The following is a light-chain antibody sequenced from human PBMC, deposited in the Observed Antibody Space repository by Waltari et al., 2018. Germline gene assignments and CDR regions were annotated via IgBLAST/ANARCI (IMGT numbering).Light chain of an antibody. J-gene: IGLJ3*02. CDR3: QTGGHGTWV. CDR1: SGHSSNV. V-gene: IGLV4-69*01. CDR2: VNSDGSH. Sequence: QLVLTQSPSASASLGASVRLTCTLSSGHSSNVIAWHQQQPRKGPRYWMRVNSDGSHSKGDEIPDRFSGSSSGAERYLTISSLQSEDEADYYCQTGGHGTWVFGGGTKLTVL.